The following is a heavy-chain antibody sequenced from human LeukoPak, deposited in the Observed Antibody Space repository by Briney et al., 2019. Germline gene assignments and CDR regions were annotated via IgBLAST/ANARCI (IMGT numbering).Heavy chain of an antibody. V-gene: IGHV4-59*01. CDR2: IYNSGST. CDR3: ARENSSSWYPDY. Sequence: PFETLPPTCTVSGGSISTYYWSWIRQPPGKGLEWIGYIYNSGSTNYNPSLKSRATISVDTSKNQFSLKLSSVTAADTAVYYCARENSSSWYPDYCGQGTLVTVSS. J-gene: IGHJ4*02. D-gene: IGHD6-13*01. CDR1: GGSISTYY.